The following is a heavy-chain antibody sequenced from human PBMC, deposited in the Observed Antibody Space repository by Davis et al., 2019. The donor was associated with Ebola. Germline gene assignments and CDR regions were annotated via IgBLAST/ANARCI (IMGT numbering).Heavy chain of an antibody. V-gene: IGHV3-23*01. CDR3: ASDRGGYSFDY. CDR1: GFTLSTYG. D-gene: IGHD5-18*01. CDR2: MSGSGGST. Sequence: PGGSLRLSCAASGFTLSTYGITWVRQAPGKGLEWVSGMSGSGGSTFYADSVKGRFTVSRDNSKNTMYLQMNSLRVDDTAIYYCASDRGGYSFDYWGQGALVTVSS. J-gene: IGHJ4*02.